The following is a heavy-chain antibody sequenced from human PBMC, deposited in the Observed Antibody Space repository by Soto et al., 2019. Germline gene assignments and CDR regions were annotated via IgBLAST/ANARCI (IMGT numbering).Heavy chain of an antibody. CDR1: GFTFSSYA. CDR2: ISGSGGST. J-gene: IGHJ4*02. D-gene: IGHD2-2*01. V-gene: IGHV3-23*01. Sequence: EVQLLESGGGLVQPGGSLRLSCAASGFTFSSYAMSWVRQAPGKGLEWVSAISGSGGSTYYADSVKGRFTISRDNSKNTLYLRMNSLKAEDTAVYDCAKPKYQLLSYYFDYWGQGTLVTVSS. CDR3: AKPKYQLLSYYFDY.